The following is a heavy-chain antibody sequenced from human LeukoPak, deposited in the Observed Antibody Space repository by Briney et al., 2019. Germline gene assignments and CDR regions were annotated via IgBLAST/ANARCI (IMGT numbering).Heavy chain of an antibody. CDR1: GGSISSGGYY. CDR3: ARDGIGALNGSGRIKGYFDY. J-gene: IGHJ4*02. D-gene: IGHD3-10*01. Sequence: SQTLSLTCTVSGGSISSGGYYWRWIRQHPGKGLEWIGYIYYSGSTYYNPSLKSRFTISVDTSKNQFSLKLSSVTAADTAVYYCARDGIGALNGSGRIKGYFDYWGQGTLVTVSS. CDR2: IYYSGST. V-gene: IGHV4-31*03.